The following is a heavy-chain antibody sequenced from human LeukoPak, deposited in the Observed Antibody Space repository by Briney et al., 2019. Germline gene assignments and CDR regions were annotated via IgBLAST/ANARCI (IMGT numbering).Heavy chain of an antibody. CDR2: ISSYESDK. V-gene: IGHV3-30*18. D-gene: IGHD1-26*01. CDR3: AKGAARGGYYYHYPDV. J-gene: IGHJ6*03. CDR1: GFTFNNYG. Sequence: GGSLRLSCAASGFTFNNYGMHWVRQAPGKGLEWVAAISSYESDKYYADSVKGRFTVSRDNFKDTLYLQVNSLRAEDTAVYYCAKGAARGGYYYHYPDVWGKGTTVTVSS.